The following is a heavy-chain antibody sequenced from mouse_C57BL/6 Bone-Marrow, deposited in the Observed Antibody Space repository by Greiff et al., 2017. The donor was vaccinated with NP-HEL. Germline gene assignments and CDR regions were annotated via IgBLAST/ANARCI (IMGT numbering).Heavy chain of an antibody. J-gene: IGHJ4*01. V-gene: IGHV5-4*01. CDR3: ARGYYGGFYYAMDY. CDR1: GFTFSSYA. CDR2: ISDGGSYT. D-gene: IGHD1-2*01. Sequence: VQLKESGGGLVKPGGSLKLSCAASGFTFSSYAMSWVRQTPEKRLEWVATISDGGSYTYYPDNVKGRFTISRDNAKNNLYLQMSHLKSEDTAMYYCARGYYGGFYYAMDYWGQGTSVTVSS.